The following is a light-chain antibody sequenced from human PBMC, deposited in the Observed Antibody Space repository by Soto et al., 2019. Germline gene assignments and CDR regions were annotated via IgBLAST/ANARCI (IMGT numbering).Light chain of an antibody. J-gene: IGKJ2*01. CDR1: QSISGD. CDR3: QQYDSWPNT. V-gene: IGKV3-15*01. CDR2: GAS. Sequence: EIVMTQSPATMSVSPGERVTLSCGASQSISGDLAWYQQKPGQAPRLVIYGASTRDTGVPARFSGSGSATEFTLTISSLQSEDFAVYYCQQYDSWPNTFGLGTSLEIK.